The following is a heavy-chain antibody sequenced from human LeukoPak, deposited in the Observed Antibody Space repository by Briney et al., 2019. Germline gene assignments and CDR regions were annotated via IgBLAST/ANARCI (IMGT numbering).Heavy chain of an antibody. Sequence: PGGSLRLSCAASGFTFSSYAMHWVRQAPGKGLEWVAVISYDGSNKYYADSVKGRFTISRDNSKNTLYLQMNSLRAEDTAVYYCARDGIAAAPEVFDYWGQGTLVTVSS. D-gene: IGHD6-13*01. CDR2: ISYDGSNK. J-gene: IGHJ4*02. CDR1: GFTFSSYA. V-gene: IGHV3-30-3*01. CDR3: ARDGIAAAPEVFDY.